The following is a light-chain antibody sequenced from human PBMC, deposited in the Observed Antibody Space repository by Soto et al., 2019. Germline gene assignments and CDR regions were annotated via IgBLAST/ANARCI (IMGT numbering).Light chain of an antibody. CDR1: SSNIGSNT. V-gene: IGLV1-44*01. CDR3: AAWDDSLNAAV. Sequence: QSVLTQPPSASGTPGQRVTIFCSGSSSNIGSNTVNWYQQLPGTAPKLLIYSNNQRPSGVPDRFSGSKSGTSASLAISGLQSEDEADYYCAAWDDSLNAAVFGGGTQLTVL. CDR2: SNN. J-gene: IGLJ7*01.